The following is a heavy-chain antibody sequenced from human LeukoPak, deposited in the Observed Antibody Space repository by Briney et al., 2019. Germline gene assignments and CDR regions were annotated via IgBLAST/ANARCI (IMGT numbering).Heavy chain of an antibody. CDR1: GFTFSSYW. CDR3: ASLARDY. Sequence: PGGSLRLSCAASGFTFSSYWMHWVRQAPGKGLEWVSVIHNDGSTYYADSVKGRFTISRDNSKNMLFLRMNSLRVEDTAVYFCASLARDYWGQGTLVSVSS. V-gene: IGHV3-53*01. D-gene: IGHD3-3*02. CDR2: IHNDGST. J-gene: IGHJ4*02.